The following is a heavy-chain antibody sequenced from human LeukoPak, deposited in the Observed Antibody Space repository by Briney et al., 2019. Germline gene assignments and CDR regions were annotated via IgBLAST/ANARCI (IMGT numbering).Heavy chain of an antibody. V-gene: IGHV1-3*01. Sequence: ASVKVSCKASGYTFTSYAMHWVRQAPGQRLEWMGWINAGNGNTKYSQKFQGRVTITRDTSASTAYMELSSLRSEDTAVYYCARQGGYSNAIGMGYWGQGTLVIVSS. CDR1: GYTFTSYA. J-gene: IGHJ4*02. CDR3: ARQGGYSNAIGMGY. D-gene: IGHD5-12*01. CDR2: INAGNGNT.